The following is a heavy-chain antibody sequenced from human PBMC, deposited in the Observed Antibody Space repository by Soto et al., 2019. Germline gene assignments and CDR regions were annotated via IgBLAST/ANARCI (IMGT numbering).Heavy chain of an antibody. Sequence: VQLVESGGGVVQPGRSLRLSCAASGFTFSSYGMHWVRQAPGKGLEWVAVIWYDGSNKYYADSVKGRFTISRDNSKNTLYLQMNSLRAEDTAVYYCARDATGTTGGIGYWGQGTLVTVSS. J-gene: IGHJ4*02. CDR3: ARDATGTTGGIGY. CDR1: GFTFSSYG. CDR2: IWYDGSNK. D-gene: IGHD1-1*01. V-gene: IGHV3-33*01.